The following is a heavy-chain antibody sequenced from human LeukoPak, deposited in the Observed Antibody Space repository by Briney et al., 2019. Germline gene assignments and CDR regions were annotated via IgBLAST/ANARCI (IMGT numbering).Heavy chain of an antibody. V-gene: IGHV1-2*02. CDR1: GYTFTGYY. D-gene: IGHD5-18*01. Sequence: ASVKVSCKASGYTFTGYYMHWVRQAPGQGLEWMGWINPNSGGTSYAQKFQGRVTMTRDTSISTAYMELSRLRSDDTAVYYCARDREIQLWLDYWGQGTLVTVSS. CDR3: ARDREIQLWLDY. CDR2: INPNSGGT. J-gene: IGHJ4*02.